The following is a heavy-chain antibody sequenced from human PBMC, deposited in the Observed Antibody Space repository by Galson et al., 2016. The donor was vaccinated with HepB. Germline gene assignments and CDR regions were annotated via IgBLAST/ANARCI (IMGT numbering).Heavy chain of an antibody. CDR2: IYNSGST. V-gene: IGHV4-4*07. CDR1: IGNYY. CDR3: AREGFGSGIYLDAFDI. J-gene: IGHJ3*02. Sequence: LSLTCDVSIGNYYWSWIRQPAGKGLEWIGRIYNSGSTSYNPSLKSRVTLSVDTSKNEFSLKLSSVTAADTAVYYCAREGFGSGIYLDAFDIWGPGTSVIVSS. D-gene: IGHD3-10*01.